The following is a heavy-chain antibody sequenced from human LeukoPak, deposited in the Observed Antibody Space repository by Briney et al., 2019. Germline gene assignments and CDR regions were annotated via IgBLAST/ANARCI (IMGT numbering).Heavy chain of an antibody. CDR2: INTDGSDT. D-gene: IGHD6-13*01. J-gene: IGHJ4*02. CDR1: GFTFSRSW. CDR3: AKVPAPGIAAAGPDY. Sequence: SGGSLRLSCAASGFTFSRSWMHWVRQAPGKGLVWVSRINTDGSDTMYAGSVKGRFTISRDNAKNSLYLQMNSLRAEDTALYYCAKVPAPGIAAAGPDYWGQGTLVTVSS. V-gene: IGHV3-74*03.